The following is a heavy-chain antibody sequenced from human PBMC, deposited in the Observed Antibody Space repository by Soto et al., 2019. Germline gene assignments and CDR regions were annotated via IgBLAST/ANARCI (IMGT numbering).Heavy chain of an antibody. V-gene: IGHV3-30*18. CDR1: GFTFSSYA. CDR2: ISYDGSNK. Sequence: QVQLVESGGGVVQPGRSLRLSCAASGFTFSSYAMHWVRQAPGKGLEWVAVISYDGSNKFYADSVKGRFTISRDNSKKTLYLQMISLRAEDTAVYYCAKSELYYYYGTGVWGQGTTVTVSS. D-gene: IGHD1-7*01. CDR3: AKSELYYYYGTGV. J-gene: IGHJ6*02.